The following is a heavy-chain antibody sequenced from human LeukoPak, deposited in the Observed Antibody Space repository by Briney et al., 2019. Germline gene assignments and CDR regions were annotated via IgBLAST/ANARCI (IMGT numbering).Heavy chain of an antibody. CDR2: IYPGDSDT. CDR1: GYMFSNYW. Sequence: GESLKISCKGSGYMFSNYWIGWVRQMPGKSLEWMGTIYPGDSDTTYSPFLQGQVTISADKSISTAYLQWNSLKASDTAMYFCARQTSSSSRVDFWGQGTLVTVSS. CDR3: ARQTSSSSRVDF. V-gene: IGHV5-51*01. J-gene: IGHJ4*02. D-gene: IGHD6-6*01.